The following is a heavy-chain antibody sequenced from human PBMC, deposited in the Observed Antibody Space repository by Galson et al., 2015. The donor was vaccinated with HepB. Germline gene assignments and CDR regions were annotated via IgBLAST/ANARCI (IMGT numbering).Heavy chain of an antibody. Sequence: SETLSLTCTVSGGSISSSSYYWGWIRQPPGKGLEWIGSIYYSGSTYYNPSLKSRVTISVDTSKNQFSLKLSSVTAADTAVYYCARQVHEEDYFDYWGQGTLVTVSS. CDR3: ARQVHEEDYFDY. D-gene: IGHD1-1*01. CDR2: IYYSGST. CDR1: GGSISSSSYY. J-gene: IGHJ4*02. V-gene: IGHV4-39*01.